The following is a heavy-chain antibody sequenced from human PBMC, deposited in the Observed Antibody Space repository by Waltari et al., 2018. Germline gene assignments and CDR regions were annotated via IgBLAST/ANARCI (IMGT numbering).Heavy chain of an antibody. Sequence: EVQLVASGGGLVQPGGSLRLSCAASGFTFRLYWMTWVRQAPGKGLETVANIKQDGSDKYYVASVKGRFTVSKDNAKNSLYLQMHSLRAEDTGVYYCARDGGGGSFQLWGQGTLVTVSS. D-gene: IGHD3-16*01. V-gene: IGHV3-7*01. CDR2: IKQDGSDK. J-gene: IGHJ1*01. CDR1: GFTFRLYW. CDR3: ARDGGGGSFQL.